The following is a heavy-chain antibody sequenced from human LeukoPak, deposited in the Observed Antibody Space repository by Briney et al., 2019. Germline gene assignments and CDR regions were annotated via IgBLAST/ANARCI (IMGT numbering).Heavy chain of an antibody. J-gene: IGHJ3*02. CDR3: AGDYEGNLAFDI. V-gene: IGHV3-21*01. D-gene: IGHD4-23*01. CDR2: ISSSSTYI. Sequence: GGSLRLSCAASGFDFSRYSMNWVRQAPGKGLEWVSSISSSSTYIYYADSLEGRFTISRDNVRNSLYLQMNSLRAEDTAVYYCAGDYEGNLAFDIWGQGTMVTVSS. CDR1: GFDFSRYS.